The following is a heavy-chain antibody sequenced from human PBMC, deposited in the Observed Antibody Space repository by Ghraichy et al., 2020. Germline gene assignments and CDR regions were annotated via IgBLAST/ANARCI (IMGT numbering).Heavy chain of an antibody. V-gene: IGHV3-7*01. CDR2: IKEDGSEK. CDR1: GFAFNTYW. CDR3: AREYYYNRRGYGSIAY. J-gene: IGHJ4*02. D-gene: IGHD3-22*01. Sequence: GSLRLSCAASGFAFNTYWMTWVRQAPGKGLEWVANIKEDGSEKYYVDSVKGRFTISRDNAKNSLYLQMNSLRADDTAVYYCAREYYYNRRGYGSIAYWAQGTLVTVSS.